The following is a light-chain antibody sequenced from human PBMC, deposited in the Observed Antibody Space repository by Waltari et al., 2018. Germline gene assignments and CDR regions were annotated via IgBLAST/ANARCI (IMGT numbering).Light chain of an antibody. CDR2: KAS. V-gene: IGKV1-5*03. CDR3: QDYTWYWT. CDR1: QHISM. J-gene: IGKJ1*01. Sequence: DAQMTQSPSSLSASVGDRVTIPCRASQHISMLAWDQQKPGKAPKLLIYKASNLESGVPSRFSGSGSGTEFTLTISSLQPDDFATYHCQDYTWYWTFGQGTKVDI.